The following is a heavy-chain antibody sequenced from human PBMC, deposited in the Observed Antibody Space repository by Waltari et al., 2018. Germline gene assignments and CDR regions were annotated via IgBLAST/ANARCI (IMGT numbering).Heavy chain of an antibody. CDR1: GFTFDDYA. V-gene: IGHV3-9*01. Sequence: SCAASGFTFDDYAMHWVRQAPGKGLEWVSGISWNSGSIGYADSVKGRFTISRDNAKNSLYLQMNSLRAEDTALYYCAKASILTGYMYSLRVNAFDIWGQGTMVTVSS. CDR3: AKASILTGYMYSLRVNAFDI. J-gene: IGHJ3*02. CDR2: ISWNSGSI. D-gene: IGHD3-9*01.